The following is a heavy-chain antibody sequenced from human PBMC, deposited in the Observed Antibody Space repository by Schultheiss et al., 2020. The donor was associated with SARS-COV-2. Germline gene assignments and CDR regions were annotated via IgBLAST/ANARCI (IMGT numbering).Heavy chain of an antibody. CDR1: GFTFSSYG. J-gene: IGHJ6*02. Sequence: GGSLRLSCAASGFTFSSYGMHWVRQAPGKGLEWVAVIWNDGSNKYYADSVKGRITISRDNSKNTLYLQMNSLRAEDTAVYYCAKDLGYGDYVGNNYYGMDVWGQGTTVTVSS. D-gene: IGHD4-17*01. V-gene: IGHV3-33*06. CDR2: IWNDGSNK. CDR3: AKDLGYGDYVGNNYYGMDV.